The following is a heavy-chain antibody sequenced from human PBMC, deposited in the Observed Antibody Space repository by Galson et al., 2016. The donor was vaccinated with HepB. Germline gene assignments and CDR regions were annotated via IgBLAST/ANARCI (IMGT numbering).Heavy chain of an antibody. Sequence: SLRLSCAVSGFAFSTSWMTWVRQAPGKGLEYLANIKKDGSETHYADSVRGRFTISRDNARHSLVLQMSTLRAEDTAVYYCAFGAWLDYWGQGTLVTVSS. D-gene: IGHD2-21*02. J-gene: IGHJ4*02. CDR2: IKKDGSET. CDR3: AFGAWLDY. CDR1: GFAFSTSW. V-gene: IGHV3-7*01.